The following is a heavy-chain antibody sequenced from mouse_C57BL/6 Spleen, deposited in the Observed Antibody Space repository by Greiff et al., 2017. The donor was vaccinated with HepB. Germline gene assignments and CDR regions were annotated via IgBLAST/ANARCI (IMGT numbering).Heavy chain of an antibody. CDR2: IYPGGGYT. D-gene: IGHD1-1*01. Sequence: VQVVESGAELVRPGTSVKMSCKASGYTFTNYWIGWAKQRPGHGLEWIGDIYPGGGYTNYNEKFKGKATLTADKSSSTAYMQFSSLTSEDSAIYYCARSSPSYWYFDVWGTGTTVTVSS. CDR1: GYTFTNYW. J-gene: IGHJ1*03. V-gene: IGHV1-63*01. CDR3: ARSSPSYWYFDV.